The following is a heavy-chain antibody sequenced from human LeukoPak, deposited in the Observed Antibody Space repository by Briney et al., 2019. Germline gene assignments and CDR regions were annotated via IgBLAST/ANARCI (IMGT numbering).Heavy chain of an antibody. CDR3: ARSYGDYSWFDP. V-gene: IGHV3-21*01. Sequence: PGGPLRLSCAASGFTFSSYSMNWVRQAPGKGLEWVSSISSSSSYIYYADSVKGRFTISRDNAKNSLYLQMNSLRAEDTAVYYCARSYGDYSWFDPWGQGTLVTVSS. J-gene: IGHJ5*02. CDR1: GFTFSSYS. CDR2: ISSSSSYI. D-gene: IGHD4-17*01.